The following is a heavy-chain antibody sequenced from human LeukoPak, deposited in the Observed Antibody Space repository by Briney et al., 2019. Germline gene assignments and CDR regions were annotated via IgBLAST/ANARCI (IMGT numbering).Heavy chain of an antibody. Sequence: GRSLRLSCASSGFIFKNFGMHWVRQAPGKGLEWVATMCYDGSDKSYADSVKGRFTISGDNSKKTLYLQMNSLKTEDTAVYYCARGPSYGSGTYPANWFDPWGQGTLVIVSS. V-gene: IGHV3-33*01. CDR2: MCYDGSDK. D-gene: IGHD3-10*01. J-gene: IGHJ5*02. CDR1: GFIFKNFG. CDR3: ARGPSYGSGTYPANWFDP.